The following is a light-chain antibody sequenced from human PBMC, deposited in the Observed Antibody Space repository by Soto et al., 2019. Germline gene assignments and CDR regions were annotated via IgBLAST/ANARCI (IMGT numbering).Light chain of an antibody. CDR2: GAS. CDR3: QQYNNWPRT. Sequence: IVMTLSPATLSVSPGGRVTLSCRARQSVGSNLAWYQQKLGQAPRLLIYGASTRATGIPARFSGSGSETEFTLTISSLQAEDSAVYYCQQYNNWPRTFGQGTRLEIK. CDR1: QSVGSN. V-gene: IGKV3-15*01. J-gene: IGKJ5*01.